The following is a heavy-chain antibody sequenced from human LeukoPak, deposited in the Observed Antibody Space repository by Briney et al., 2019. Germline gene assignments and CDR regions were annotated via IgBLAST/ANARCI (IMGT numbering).Heavy chain of an antibody. CDR2: INHSGST. CDR3: AIYGPPDYYYYMDV. Sequence: SETLSLTCAVYGGSFSGYYWSWIRQPPGKGLEWIGEINHSGSTNYNPSLKSRVTISVDTSKNQFSLKLSSVTAADTAVYYCAIYGPPDYYYYMDVWGKGTTVTISS. CDR1: GGSFSGYY. J-gene: IGHJ6*03. D-gene: IGHD3-10*01. V-gene: IGHV4-34*01.